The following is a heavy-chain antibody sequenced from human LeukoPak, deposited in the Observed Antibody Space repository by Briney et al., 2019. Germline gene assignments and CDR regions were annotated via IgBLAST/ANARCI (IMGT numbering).Heavy chain of an antibody. J-gene: IGHJ6*03. CDR2: INWNGYNT. D-gene: IGHD2-21*02. CDR3: ARDGDGGYYYYYYMDV. V-gene: IGHV3-20*04. CDR1: GFSFDDYG. Sequence: GGSLRLSCAASGFSFDDYGMSWVRQAPGKGLEWVAGINWNGYNTAYADSVRGRFTISRDNAKNSLYLQMNSLRAEDTALYFCARDGDGGYYYYYYMDVWGKGTTVTVSS.